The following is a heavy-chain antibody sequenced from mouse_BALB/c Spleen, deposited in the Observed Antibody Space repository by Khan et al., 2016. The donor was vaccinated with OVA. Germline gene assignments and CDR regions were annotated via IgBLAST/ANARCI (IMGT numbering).Heavy chain of an antibody. D-gene: IGHD1-1*01. V-gene: IGHV5-6-4*01. CDR1: GFSFSSYS. CDR2: ISSGGSYT. Sequence: EVELVESGGGLVRPGGSLKLSCAASGFSFSSYSMSWVRQTPEKRLEWVATISSGGSYTYYPDSVKGRFTISRDNAKNTLYLQMSSLKSEDTAMYYCTRHRGYYGSKPYFDYWGQGTTLTVSS. J-gene: IGHJ2*01. CDR3: TRHRGYYGSKPYFDY.